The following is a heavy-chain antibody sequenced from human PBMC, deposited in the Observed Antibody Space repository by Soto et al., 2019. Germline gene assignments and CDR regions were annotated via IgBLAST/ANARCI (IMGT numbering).Heavy chain of an antibody. CDR3: ARDGMGATRRRYFDY. CDR2: IYTSGST. CDR1: GGSISSYY. V-gene: IGHV4-4*07. D-gene: IGHD1-26*01. Sequence: SETLSLTCTVSGGSISSYYWSWIRQPAGKGLEWIGRIYTSGSTNYNPSLKSRVTISVDTSKNQFSLKLSSVTAADTAVYYCARDGMGATRRRYFDYWGQGTLVTVSS. J-gene: IGHJ4*02.